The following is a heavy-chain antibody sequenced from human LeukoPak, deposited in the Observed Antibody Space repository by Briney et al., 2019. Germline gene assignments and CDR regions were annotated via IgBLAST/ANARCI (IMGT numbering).Heavy chain of an antibody. Sequence: GGSLRLSCAASGFTFSSYGMHWVRQAPGKGLEWVAVISYDGSNKYYADSVKGRFTISRDNSKNTLYLQMNSLRAEDTALYYCAKDKIGAGVIYGDPPGYWGQGTLVTVSS. CDR3: AKDKIGAGVIYGDPPGY. D-gene: IGHD4-17*01. CDR1: GFTFSSYG. J-gene: IGHJ4*02. V-gene: IGHV3-30*18. CDR2: ISYDGSNK.